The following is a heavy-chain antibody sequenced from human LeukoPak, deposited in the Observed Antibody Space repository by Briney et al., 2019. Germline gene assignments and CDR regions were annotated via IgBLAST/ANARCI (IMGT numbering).Heavy chain of an antibody. CDR2: ISGSGGST. CDR3: AKAINVRGQMSKMGLDY. D-gene: IGHD5-24*01. Sequence: GGSLRLSCAASGFTFSSYGMSWVRQAPGKGLEWVSAISGSGGSTYYADSVKGRFTISRDNSKNSLYLQMNSLRAEDTALYYCAKAINVRGQMSKMGLDYWGQGTLVTVSS. V-gene: IGHV3-23*01. CDR1: GFTFSSYG. J-gene: IGHJ4*02.